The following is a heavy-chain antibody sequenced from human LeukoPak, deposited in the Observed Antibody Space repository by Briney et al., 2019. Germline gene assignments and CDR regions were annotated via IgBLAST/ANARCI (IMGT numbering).Heavy chain of an antibody. CDR2: IYYSGST. CDR1: GGSISSYY. CDR3: ARTKFNTYYYDSSGCAFDI. Sequence: PSETLSLTCTVSGGSISSYYWSWIRQPPGKGLEWIGYIYYSGSTNYNPSLKSRVTISVDTSKNQFSLKLSSVTAADTAVYYCARTKFNTYYYDSSGCAFDIWGQGTMVTVSP. D-gene: IGHD3-22*01. J-gene: IGHJ3*02. V-gene: IGHV4-59*08.